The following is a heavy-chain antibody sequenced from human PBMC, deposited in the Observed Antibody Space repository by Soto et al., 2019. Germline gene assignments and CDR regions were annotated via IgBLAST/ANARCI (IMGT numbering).Heavy chain of an antibody. CDR1: GGSISSGGYY. J-gene: IGHJ4*02. V-gene: IGHV4-31*03. CDR2: IYYSGST. Sequence: QVQLQESGPGLVKPSQTLSLTCTVSGGSISSGGYYWSWIRQHPGKGLEWIGYIYYSGSTHYNPSHKRRVTISVDTSNSQFYLKLIYVTDADTAVYYCARGLYNWNYFDYWGQGTLVTVSS. D-gene: IGHD1-20*01. CDR3: ARGLYNWNYFDY.